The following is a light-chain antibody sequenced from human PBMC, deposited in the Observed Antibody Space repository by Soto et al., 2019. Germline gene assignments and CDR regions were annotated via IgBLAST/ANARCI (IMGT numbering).Light chain of an antibody. CDR2: AAS. CDR1: QSISVH. V-gene: IGKV1-39*01. Sequence: DIQMTQSPSSLSASVGDTVTITCRASQSISVHLNWYQQKGGKVPKLLIYAASNLDSGVPSRFSGSGSETDFALTISSLQPEDFATYYCQQSYITPYTFGQGTRLEIK. CDR3: QQSYITPYT. J-gene: IGKJ2*01.